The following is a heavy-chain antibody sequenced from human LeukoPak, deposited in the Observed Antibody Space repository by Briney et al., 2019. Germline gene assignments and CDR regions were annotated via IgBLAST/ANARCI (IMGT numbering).Heavy chain of an antibody. J-gene: IGHJ4*02. CDR3: ARGVNIAAAGARYYFDY. V-gene: IGHV6-1*01. D-gene: IGHD6-13*01. CDR1: GDSVSSNSAA. CDR2: TYYRSKWYN. Sequence: SQTLSLTCATSGDSVSSNSAAWNWIRQSPSRGLEWLGRTYYRSKWYNDYAVSVKSRITINPDTSKNQFSLQLNSVTPEDTAVYYCARGVNIAAAGARYYFDYWGQGTLVTVSS.